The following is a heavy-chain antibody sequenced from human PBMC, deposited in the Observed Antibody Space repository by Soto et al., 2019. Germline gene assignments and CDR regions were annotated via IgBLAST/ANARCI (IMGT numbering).Heavy chain of an antibody. CDR1: GGSFSGYY. Sequence: SETLSLTCAVYGGSFSGYYWSWIRQPPGKGLEWIGEINHSGSTNYNPSLKSRVTISVDTSKNQFSLKLSSVTAVDTAVYYCARSGGSYRAFDYWGQGTLVTVSS. J-gene: IGHJ4*02. CDR2: INHSGST. D-gene: IGHD1-26*01. CDR3: ARSGGSYRAFDY. V-gene: IGHV4-34*01.